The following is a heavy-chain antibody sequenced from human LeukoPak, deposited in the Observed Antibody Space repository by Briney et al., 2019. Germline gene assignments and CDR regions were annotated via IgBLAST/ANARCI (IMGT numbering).Heavy chain of an antibody. J-gene: IGHJ4*02. CDR2: IYYSGST. CDR3: ATSGWYLLPGVY. CDR1: GDSISSSSFY. V-gene: IGHV4-39*01. D-gene: IGHD6-19*01. Sequence: SETLPLTCTVSGDSISSSSFYWGWIRQPPGKGLEWIGSIYYSGSTYYNPSLESRVTISVDTSKNQFSLKLSSVTAADTAVYYCATSGWYLLPGVYWGQGTLVTVSS.